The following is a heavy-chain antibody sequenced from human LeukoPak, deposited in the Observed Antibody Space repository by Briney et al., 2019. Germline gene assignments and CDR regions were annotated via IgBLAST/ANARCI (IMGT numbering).Heavy chain of an antibody. D-gene: IGHD6-13*01. V-gene: IGHV4-30-2*01. CDR1: GGSIGSGGYS. Sequence: SETLSLTCAVSGGSIGSGGYSWSWIRQPPGKGLEWIGYIYHSGSTYYNPSLKSRVTISVDRSKNQFSLKLSSVTAADTAVYYCARGSTSGLIAAAGTTGFDPWGQGTLVTVSS. J-gene: IGHJ5*02. CDR3: ARGSTSGLIAAAGTTGFDP. CDR2: IYHSGST.